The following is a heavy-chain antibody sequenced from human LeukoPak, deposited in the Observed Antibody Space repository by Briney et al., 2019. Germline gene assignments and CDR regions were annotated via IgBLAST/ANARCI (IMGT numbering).Heavy chain of an antibody. CDR3: ARDSGSYLYYYYYGMDV. V-gene: IGHV3-53*01. CDR2: IYSGGST. CDR1: GFTFSSYS. D-gene: IGHD1-26*01. J-gene: IGHJ6*02. Sequence: GGSLRLSCAASGFTFSSYSMNWVRQAPGKGLEWVSVIYSGGSTYYADSVKGRFTISRDNSKNTVYLQMNRLRAEDTAVYYCARDSGSYLYYYYYGMDVWGQGTTVTVSS.